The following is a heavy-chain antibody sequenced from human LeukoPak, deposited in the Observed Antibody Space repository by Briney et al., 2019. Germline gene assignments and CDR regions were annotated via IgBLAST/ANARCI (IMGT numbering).Heavy chain of an antibody. CDR2: INPNSGGT. V-gene: IGHV1-2*06. CDR3: ARVVSGIRGVLPGFDY. CDR1: GYTFTGYY. Sequence: ASVKVSCKASGYTFTGYYMHWVRQAPGQGLEWMGRINPNSGGTNYAQKFQGRVTMTRDTSISTAYMELSRLRSDDTAVYYCARVVSGIRGVLPGFDYWGQGTLVTVSS. J-gene: IGHJ4*02. D-gene: IGHD3-10*01.